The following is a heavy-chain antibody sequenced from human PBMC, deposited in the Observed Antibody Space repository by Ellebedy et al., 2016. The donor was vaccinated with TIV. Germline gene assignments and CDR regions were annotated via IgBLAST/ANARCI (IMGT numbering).Heavy chain of an antibody. CDR1: GYTFTGYY. D-gene: IGHD3-16*01. CDR2: LNPNSGGT. J-gene: IGHJ4*02. CDR3: ARGMKLGIVWYYFDD. Sequence: AASVKVSCKASGYTFTGYYLHWVRQAPGQGLEWMGWLNPNSGGTNYAQNFQGWVTMTRDTSISTAYMELTRLKSDDTAVYYCARGMKLGIVWYYFDDWGQGTLVTVSS. V-gene: IGHV1-2*04.